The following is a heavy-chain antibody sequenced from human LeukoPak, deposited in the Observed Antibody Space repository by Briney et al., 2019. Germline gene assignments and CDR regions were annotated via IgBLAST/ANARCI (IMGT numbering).Heavy chain of an antibody. CDR2: IYYSGST. Sequence: KTSETLSLTCTVSGGSISSYYWSWIRQPPGKGLEWVGYIYYSGSTNYNPSLKSRVTISVDTSKNQFSLKLSSVTAADTAVYYCAREGGIASADNNWFDPWGQGTLVTVSS. CDR3: AREGGIASADNNWFDP. CDR1: GGSISSYY. V-gene: IGHV4-59*01. J-gene: IGHJ5*02. D-gene: IGHD6-13*01.